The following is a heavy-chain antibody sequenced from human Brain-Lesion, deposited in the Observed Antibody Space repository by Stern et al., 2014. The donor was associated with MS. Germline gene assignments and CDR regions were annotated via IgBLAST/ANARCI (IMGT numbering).Heavy chain of an antibody. CDR2: FDPEDGET. CDR1: GYTLTELS. V-gene: IGHV1-24*01. D-gene: IGHD1-26*01. CDR3: ATLSPGAGGNYYRHFDY. Sequence: QLVQSGAEVKKPGASVKVSCKVSGYTLTELSMHWVRQALRKGLEWMGGFDPEDGETIYAQKFQGRVTMTEDTSTDTAYMELSSLRSEDTAVYYCATLSPGAGGNYYRHFDYWGQGTLVTVSS. J-gene: IGHJ4*02.